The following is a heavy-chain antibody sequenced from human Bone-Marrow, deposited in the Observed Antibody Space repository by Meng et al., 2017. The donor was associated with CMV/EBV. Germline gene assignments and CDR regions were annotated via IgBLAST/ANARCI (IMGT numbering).Heavy chain of an antibody. CDR2: IYPGDSDT. D-gene: IGHD6-19*01. CDR1: GYSFTSYW. V-gene: IGHV5-51*01. CDR3: ARLCSSGWCQFDY. J-gene: IGHJ4*02. Sequence: GGSLRLSCKGSGYSFTSYWIGWVRQMPGKGLEWMGIIYPGDSDTRYSPSFQGQVTISADKSISTAYLQWSSLKASDTAMYYCARLCSSGWCQFDYWGQGNLVTVSS.